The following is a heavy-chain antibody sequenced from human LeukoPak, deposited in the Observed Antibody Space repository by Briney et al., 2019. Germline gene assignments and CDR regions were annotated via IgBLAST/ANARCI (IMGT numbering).Heavy chain of an antibody. J-gene: IGHJ6*02. D-gene: IGHD1-7*01. CDR2: ISSSGSTI. CDR3: ARDRGTGTFYYYYGMDV. Sequence: PGGSLRLSCAASGFTFSDYYMSWIRQAPGKGLEWVSYISSSGSTIYYADSVKGRFTISRDNAKNSLYLQMNSLRAEDTAVYYCARDRGTGTFYYYYGMDVWGQGTTVTVSS. V-gene: IGHV3-11*01. CDR1: GFTFSDYY.